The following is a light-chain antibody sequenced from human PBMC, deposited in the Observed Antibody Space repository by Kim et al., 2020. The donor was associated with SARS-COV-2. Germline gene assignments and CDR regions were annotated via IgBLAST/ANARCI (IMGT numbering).Light chain of an antibody. CDR3: VLYMGSGTWV. Sequence: GGTVTLTCGLSTGSVSPSYFPSCYQQTPGQAPRTLIYNTSTRSSGVPDRFSGSILGNKAALTITGAQADDESDYYCVLYMGSGTWVFGGGTQLTVL. CDR1: TGSVSPSYF. V-gene: IGLV8-61*01. J-gene: IGLJ3*02. CDR2: NTS.